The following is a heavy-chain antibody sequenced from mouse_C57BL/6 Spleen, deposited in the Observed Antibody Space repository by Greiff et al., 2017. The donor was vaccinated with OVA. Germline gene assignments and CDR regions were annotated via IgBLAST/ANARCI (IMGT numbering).Heavy chain of an antibody. J-gene: IGHJ2*01. V-gene: IGHV1-39*01. CDR1: GYSFTDYN. CDR3: ARAYYYGSNFDY. Sequence: EVKLMESGPELVKPGASVKISCKASGYSFTDYNMNWVKQSNGKSLEWIGVINPNYGTTSYNQKFKGKATLTVDQSSSTAYMQLNSLTSEDSAVYYCARAYYYGSNFDYWGQGTTLTVSS. CDR2: INPNYGTT. D-gene: IGHD1-1*01.